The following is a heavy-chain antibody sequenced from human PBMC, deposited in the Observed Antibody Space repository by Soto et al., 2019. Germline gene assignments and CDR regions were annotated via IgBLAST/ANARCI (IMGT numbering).Heavy chain of an antibody. CDR2: INHSGST. J-gene: IGHJ6*02. CDR1: GGPFSGYY. D-gene: IGHD2-15*01. Sequence: PSETLSLTCAVYGGPFSGYYLSWIRQPPGKGLAWIGEINHSGSTNYNPSLKSRVTISVDTSKNQFSLKLSSVTAADTAVYYCARGEKLTKLGYCSGGSCYTGGTYGMDVWGQGTTVTVSS. V-gene: IGHV4-34*01. CDR3: ARGEKLTKLGYCSGGSCYTGGTYGMDV.